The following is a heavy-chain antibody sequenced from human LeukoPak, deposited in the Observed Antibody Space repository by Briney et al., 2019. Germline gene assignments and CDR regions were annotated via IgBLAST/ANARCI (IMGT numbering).Heavy chain of an antibody. J-gene: IGHJ4*02. CDR1: GGTFSSYA. Sequence: SVKVSCKASGGTFSSYAISWVRQAPGQGLEWMGRIIPIFGTANYAQKFQGRVTITTDESTSTAYMKLSSLRSEDTAVYYCVGTGYCSGGSCYSSDFDYWGQGTLVTVSS. D-gene: IGHD2-15*01. V-gene: IGHV1-69*05. CDR2: IIPIFGTA. CDR3: VGTGYCSGGSCYSSDFDY.